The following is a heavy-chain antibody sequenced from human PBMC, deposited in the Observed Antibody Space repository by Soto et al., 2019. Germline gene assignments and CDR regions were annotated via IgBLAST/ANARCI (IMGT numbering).Heavy chain of an antibody. Sequence: EVQLLESGGGLVQPGGSLRLSCAASGFTFSSYAMSWVRQAPGKGLEWVSAISGSGGSTYYADSVKGRFTISRDNSKNTLELQMDSLRAEDRAVYYCAKGQAIFGVVTRNWFDPWGQGTLVTVSS. V-gene: IGHV3-23*01. J-gene: IGHJ5*02. D-gene: IGHD3-3*01. CDR2: ISGSGGST. CDR1: GFTFSSYA. CDR3: AKGQAIFGVVTRNWFDP.